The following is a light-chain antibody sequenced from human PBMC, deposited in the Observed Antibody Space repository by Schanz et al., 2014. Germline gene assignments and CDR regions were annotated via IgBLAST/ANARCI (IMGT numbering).Light chain of an antibody. Sequence: EIVLTQSPGTLSLSPGERATLSCKASQSISGYDLAWYQQKPGQAPRLLIYGAFDRATGIPDRFSGSGSGTVFTLTISRLEPEDFAVYYCQQYSKSPLTFGGGTKVEI. J-gene: IGKJ4*01. CDR3: QQYSKSPLT. V-gene: IGKV3-20*01. CDR2: GAF. CDR1: QSISGYD.